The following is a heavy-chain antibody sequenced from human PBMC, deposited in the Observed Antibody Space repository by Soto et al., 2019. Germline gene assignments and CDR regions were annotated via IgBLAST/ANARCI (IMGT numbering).Heavy chain of an antibody. J-gene: IGHJ4*02. CDR1: GYTFTSYG. CDR2: INPNSGNI. Sequence: ASVKVSCRASGYTFTSYGISWVRQAPGHGLEWMGWINPNSGNIGYAQRFQGRVTMTRDTAIRTAYMEVSSLRSDDTAVYYCARGRASGSYYLLDYWGQGTLVTVSS. CDR3: ARGRASGSYYLLDY. V-gene: IGHV1-8*02. D-gene: IGHD3-10*01.